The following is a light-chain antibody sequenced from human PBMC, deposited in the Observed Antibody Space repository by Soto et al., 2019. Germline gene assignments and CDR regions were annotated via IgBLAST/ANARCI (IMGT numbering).Light chain of an antibody. CDR1: SSDVGGYNY. Sequence: QSALTQPRSVSGSPGQSVTISCTGTSSDVGGYNYVSWYQQHPGKAPKLLIYGVSERPSGVPDRFSGSKSGSTASLTISGLQAEDEADYYCCFYADSNSYVFGTGTKLTVL. V-gene: IGLV2-11*01. CDR2: GVS. CDR3: CFYADSNSYV. J-gene: IGLJ1*01.